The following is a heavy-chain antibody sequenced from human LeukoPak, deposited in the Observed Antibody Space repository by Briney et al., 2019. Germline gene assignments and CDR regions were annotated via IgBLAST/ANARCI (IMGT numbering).Heavy chain of an antibody. V-gene: IGHV3-23*01. J-gene: IGHJ2*01. CDR3: ARVIGGQQWLVRASLTGWYFDL. Sequence: GGSLRLSCAASGFTFSILDMSWVRQAPGKGLEWVSAISGNGGRTYYADSVKGRFTISRDNSKSTLYLQMNSLRAEDTAVYYCARVIGGQQWLVRASLTGWYFDLWGRGTLVTVSS. D-gene: IGHD6-19*01. CDR1: GFTFSILD. CDR2: ISGNGGRT.